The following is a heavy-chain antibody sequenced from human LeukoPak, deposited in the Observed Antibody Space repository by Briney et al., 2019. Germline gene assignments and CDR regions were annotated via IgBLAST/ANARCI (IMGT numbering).Heavy chain of an antibody. CDR2: IFYGGST. V-gene: IGHV4-39*07. CDR1: GGSISSSAYY. Sequence: SETLSLTCAVSGGSISSSAYYWAWIRQSPGQGLEWIGSIFYGGSTFYNPSLKRRATISVDTSKNQFSLNLTSVTAADTAVYYCARDAKRFYAANWFDPWGQGTPVTVSS. CDR3: ARDAKRFYAANWFDP. D-gene: IGHD2/OR15-2a*01. J-gene: IGHJ5*02.